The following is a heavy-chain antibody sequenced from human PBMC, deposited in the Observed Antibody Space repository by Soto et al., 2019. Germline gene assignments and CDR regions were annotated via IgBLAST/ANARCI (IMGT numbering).Heavy chain of an antibody. CDR1: GGSISSSSYY. J-gene: IGHJ4*02. Sequence: QLQLQESGPGLVKPSETLSLTCTVSGGSISSSSYYWGWIRQPPGTGLEWIGSIYYSGSTYYNPSLKSRVTISVDTSKNQFSLKLSSVTAADTAVYYCARQSYCSSTSCYPIDYWGQGTLVTVSS. D-gene: IGHD2-2*01. CDR3: ARQSYCSSTSCYPIDY. CDR2: IYYSGST. V-gene: IGHV4-39*01.